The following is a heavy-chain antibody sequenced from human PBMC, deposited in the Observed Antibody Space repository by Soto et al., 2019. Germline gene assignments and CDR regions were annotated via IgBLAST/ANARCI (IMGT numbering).Heavy chain of an antibody. CDR3: ARVYSSGWREAFDI. V-gene: IGHV2-70*01. D-gene: IGHD6-19*01. Sequence: SGPTLVNPTQTLTLTCTFSGFSLSTSGMCVSWIRQPPGKALEWLALIDWDDDKYYSTSLKTRLTISKDTSKNQVVLTMTNMDPVDTATYYCARVYSSGWREAFDIWGQGTMVIVSS. CDR2: IDWDDDK. CDR1: GFSLSTSGMC. J-gene: IGHJ3*02.